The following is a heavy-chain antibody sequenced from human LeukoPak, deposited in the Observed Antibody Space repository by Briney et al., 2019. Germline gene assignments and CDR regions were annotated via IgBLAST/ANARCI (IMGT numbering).Heavy chain of an antibody. CDR3: ARAPEDCSGGSCYNYFGY. CDR1: GGSISGYY. Sequence: PSETLSLTCTVSGGSISGYYWSWIRQPPGKGLEWIGYIYYSGSTNYNPSLESRVTISVDTSKNQFSLRLSSVTAADTAVYYCARAPEDCSGGSCYNYFGYWGQGALVTVSS. J-gene: IGHJ4*02. D-gene: IGHD2-15*01. V-gene: IGHV4-59*01. CDR2: IYYSGST.